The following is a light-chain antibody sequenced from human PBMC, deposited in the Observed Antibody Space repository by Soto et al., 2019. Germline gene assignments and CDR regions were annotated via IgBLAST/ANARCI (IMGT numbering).Light chain of an antibody. J-gene: IGKJ4*01. Sequence: EIVLTQSPGTLSLSPGERATLSCRASQSVSSSYLAWYQQKPGQAPRLLIYGASSRATGIPDRFSGSRSGTDFTLTISRLEPEDFAVYYCQQYGSSPLTFGGGTKVDIK. CDR1: QSVSSSY. CDR2: GAS. CDR3: QQYGSSPLT. V-gene: IGKV3-20*01.